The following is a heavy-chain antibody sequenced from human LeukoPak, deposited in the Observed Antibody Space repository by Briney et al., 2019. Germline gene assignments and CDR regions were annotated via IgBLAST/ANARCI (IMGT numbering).Heavy chain of an antibody. J-gene: IGHJ5*02. CDR2: IWYDGSNK. Sequence: GGSLRLSCAASGFTFSSYGMHWVRQAPGKGLEWAAVIWYDGSNKYYSDSVKGRFTISRDNSKNTLYLQMNSLRAEDTAVYYCARDRSVFGSSWYWFDPWGQGTLVTVSS. V-gene: IGHV3-33*01. CDR1: GFTFSSYG. D-gene: IGHD6-13*01. CDR3: ARDRSVFGSSWYWFDP.